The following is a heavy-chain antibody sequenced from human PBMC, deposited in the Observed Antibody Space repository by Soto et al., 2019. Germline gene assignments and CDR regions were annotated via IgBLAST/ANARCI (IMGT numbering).Heavy chain of an antibody. CDR1: GGSISNGGYY. CDR3: ARNSHAQQPNHRWGGGYMDV. D-gene: IGHD6-13*01. J-gene: IGHJ6*03. CDR2: IYFSGST. V-gene: IGHV4-31*11. Sequence: QVQLQESGPGLVKPSQTLSLTCVVSGGSISNGGYYWFWIRQHPGKGLEWIGAIYFSGSTYYNPSLKSRVTISVATPKNQFSLKLSSVTAADTAVYYCARNSHAQQPNHRWGGGYMDVWGKGTTVTVSS.